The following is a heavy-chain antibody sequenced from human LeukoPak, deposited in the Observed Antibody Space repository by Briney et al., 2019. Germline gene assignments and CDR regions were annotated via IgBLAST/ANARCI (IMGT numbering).Heavy chain of an antibody. CDR1: GFTFSSYT. CDR2: IGSRGNAK. D-gene: IGHD3-10*01. J-gene: IGHJ4*02. CDR3: AREWYGELI. Sequence: GGSLRLSCAASGFTFSSYTMNWVRQAPGKGLEWVSYIGSRGNAKNYADSVRGRFTISRDNAKNSLYLQMSSLRAEDTAIYYCAREWYGELIWGQGTLVTVSS. V-gene: IGHV3-48*01.